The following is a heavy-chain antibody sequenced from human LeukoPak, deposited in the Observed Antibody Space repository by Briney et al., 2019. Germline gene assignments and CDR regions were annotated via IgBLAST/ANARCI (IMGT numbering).Heavy chain of an antibody. Sequence: ASVKVPCKASGYTFTSYGISWVRQAPGQGLEWMGWISAYNGNTNYAQKLQGRVTMTTDTSTSTAYMELRSLRSDDTAVYYCATVLLWFGELPSFDYYYGMDVWGQGTTVTVSS. CDR2: ISAYNGNT. CDR3: ATVLLWFGELPSFDYYYGMDV. CDR1: GYTFTSYG. V-gene: IGHV1-18*01. J-gene: IGHJ6*02. D-gene: IGHD3-10*01.